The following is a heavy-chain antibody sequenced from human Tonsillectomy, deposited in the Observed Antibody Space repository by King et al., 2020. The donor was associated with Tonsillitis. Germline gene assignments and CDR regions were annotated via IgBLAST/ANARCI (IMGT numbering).Heavy chain of an antibody. CDR2: IYYSGST. D-gene: IGHD2-2*01. CDR1: GGSISSSSYY. CDR3: AHVGYCSSTSCCWVFDC. Sequence: QLQESGPGLVKPSETLSLTCTVSGGSISSSSYYWGWIRQPPGKGLEWIGSIYYSGSTYYNPSLKSRVTISVDTSKNQFSLKLSSVTAADTAVYYCAHVGYCSSTSCCWVFDCWGQGTLVTVSS. J-gene: IGHJ5*01. V-gene: IGHV4-39*01.